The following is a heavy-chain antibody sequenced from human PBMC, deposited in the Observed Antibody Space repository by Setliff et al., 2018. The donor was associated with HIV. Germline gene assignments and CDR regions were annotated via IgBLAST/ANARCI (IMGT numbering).Heavy chain of an antibody. CDR2: ITSGGST. Sequence: PGGSLRLSCAASGFNLKSYWMHWVRQTPEKGLEWVSIITSGGSTYYADSVKGRFTISRDNSKNTLFLQMNSLGPEDTAVYYCARDCRVGWVFTYGMDVWGQGTTVTVSS. J-gene: IGHJ6*02. D-gene: IGHD6-13*01. V-gene: IGHV3-53*01. CDR1: GFNLKSYW. CDR3: ARDCRVGWVFTYGMDV.